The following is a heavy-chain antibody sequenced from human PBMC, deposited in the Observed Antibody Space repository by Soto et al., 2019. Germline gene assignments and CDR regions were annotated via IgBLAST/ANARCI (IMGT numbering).Heavy chain of an antibody. CDR3: ARGDSNSWSDY. Sequence: QVQLVESGGGVVQPGRSLRLSCAASGFTFRSYAMDWVRQAPGKGLEWVAVISYDGTNKYYADSVKGRFTISRDNSKNTLSLQTTSLRAEDTAVYYCARGDSNSWSDYWGQGTLVTVSS. D-gene: IGHD6-13*01. J-gene: IGHJ4*02. CDR1: GFTFRSYA. CDR2: ISYDGTNK. V-gene: IGHV3-30*01.